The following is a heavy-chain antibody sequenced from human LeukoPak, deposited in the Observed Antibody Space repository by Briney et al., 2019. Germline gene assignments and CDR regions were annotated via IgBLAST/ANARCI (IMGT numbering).Heavy chain of an antibody. Sequence: GGSLRLSCGATGFTYSRYALDWVRQVPGKGLEWVSSITGNGAYTYYTDSVKGRFTISRDNSKNTLYLQMNSLRAEDTAVYYCAKKSPQETPVGPYWYLALWGRGTLVTVSS. CDR3: AKKSPQETPVGPYWYLAL. CDR2: ITGNGAYT. V-gene: IGHV3-23*01. CDR1: GFTYSRYA. D-gene: IGHD1-26*01. J-gene: IGHJ2*01.